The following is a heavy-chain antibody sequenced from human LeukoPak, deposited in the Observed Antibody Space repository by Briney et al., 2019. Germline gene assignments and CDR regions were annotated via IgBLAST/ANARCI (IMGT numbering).Heavy chain of an antibody. D-gene: IGHD3-22*01. V-gene: IGHV1-18*01. CDR3: ARDSGIYDSSGYYYYYYGMDV. CDR1: GYTFTSYG. CDR2: ISAYNGNT. Sequence: GASVKVSCKASGYTFTSYGISWVRQAPGQGLEWMGWISAYNGNTNYAQKLQGRVTMTTDTSTSTAYMELRSLRSDDTAAYYCARDSGIYDSSGYYYYYYGMDVWGQGTTVTVSS. J-gene: IGHJ6*02.